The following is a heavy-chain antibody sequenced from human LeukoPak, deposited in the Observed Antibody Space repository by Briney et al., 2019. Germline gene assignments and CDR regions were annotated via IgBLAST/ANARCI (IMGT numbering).Heavy chain of an antibody. CDR2: IKSNIDGGTA. J-gene: IGHJ4*02. D-gene: IGHD3-22*01. CDR1: GFIFNKAW. V-gene: IGHV3-15*01. Sequence: GGSLRLTCAASGFIFNKAWMTWLRQAPGKGLEWVGRIKSNIDGGTADYAAPVKGRFTVSRDDSRNLLYLQMNSLKIEDTAVYYCATDWLDYWGQGTLVTVSS. CDR3: ATDWLDY.